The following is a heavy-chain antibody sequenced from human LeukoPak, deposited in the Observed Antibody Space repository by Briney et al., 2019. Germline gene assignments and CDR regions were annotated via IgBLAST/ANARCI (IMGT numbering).Heavy chain of an antibody. CDR1: GYSISSGYY. J-gene: IGHJ4*02. V-gene: IGHV4-38-2*01. CDR3: ARRTVRFLEWSYYFDY. D-gene: IGHD3-3*01. CDR2: IYHSGST. Sequence: SETLSLTCAVSGYSISSGYYWGWIRQPPGKGLEWIGSIYHSGSTYYNPSLKSRVTISVDTSKNQFSLKLSSVTAADTAVYYCARRTVRFLEWSYYFDYWGQGTLVAVSS.